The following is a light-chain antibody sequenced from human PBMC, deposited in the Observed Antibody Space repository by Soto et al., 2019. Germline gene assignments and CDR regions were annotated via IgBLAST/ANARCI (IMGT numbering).Light chain of an antibody. CDR3: QQYNNWRIT. V-gene: IGKV3-15*01. J-gene: IGKJ1*01. CDR2: GAS. CDR1: QSVSSN. Sequence: EIVLTQSPATLSVSPGERATLSCRASQSVSSNLAWYQQKPGQAPRLLIYGASTRATGIPARFSGSGSGTEFTLTISSLQSEDFAVYYCQQYNNWRITFGQGTKVDI.